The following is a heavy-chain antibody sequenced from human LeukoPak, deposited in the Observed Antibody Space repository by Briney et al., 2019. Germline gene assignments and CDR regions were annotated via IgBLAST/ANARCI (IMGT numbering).Heavy chain of an antibody. D-gene: IGHD3-22*01. CDR2: INPNSGGT. Sequence: GESLKISCKGSGYSFTSYGISWVRQAPGQGLEWMGWINPNSGGTNYAQKFQGRVTMTRDTSISTAYMELSRLRSDDTAVYYCASARYYYDSSGFFDYWGQGTLVTVSS. CDR1: GYSFTSYG. J-gene: IGHJ4*02. V-gene: IGHV1-2*02. CDR3: ASARYYYDSSGFFDY.